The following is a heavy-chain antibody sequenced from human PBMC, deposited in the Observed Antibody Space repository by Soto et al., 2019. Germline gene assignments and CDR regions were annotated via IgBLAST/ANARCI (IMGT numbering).Heavy chain of an antibody. V-gene: IGHV1-69*12. CDR1: GGIFSSYA. D-gene: IGHD1-20*01. J-gene: IGHJ6*02. CDR2: IIPIFGTA. CDR3: ARSITGTVSYYYGMDV. Sequence: QVQLVQSGAEVKKPGSSVKVSCKASGGIFSSYAISWVRQAPGQGLEWMGGIIPIFGTANYAQKFQGRVTITADESTSTAYMELSSLRSEDTAVYYCARSITGTVSYYYGMDVWGQGTTVTVSS.